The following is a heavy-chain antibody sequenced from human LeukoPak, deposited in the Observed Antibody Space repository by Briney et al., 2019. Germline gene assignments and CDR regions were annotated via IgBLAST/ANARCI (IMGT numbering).Heavy chain of an antibody. D-gene: IGHD3-10*01. CDR3: ARDSGFYGSGTYSLGYWYFHL. CDR2: INPNSGDT. CDR1: GYTLTGYY. J-gene: IGHJ2*01. V-gene: IGHV1-2*02. Sequence: ASVKVSCMASGYTLTGYYMHWVRQAPGQGLEWMGWINPNSGDTHYAQNFQGRVTLTRDTSISTAYMELSSLRSDDTAVYYCARDSGFYGSGTYSLGYWYFHLWGRGTLVTVSS.